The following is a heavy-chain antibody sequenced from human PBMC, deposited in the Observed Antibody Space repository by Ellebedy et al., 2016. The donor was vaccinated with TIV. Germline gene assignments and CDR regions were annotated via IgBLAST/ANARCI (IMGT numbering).Heavy chain of an antibody. V-gene: IGHV3-74*01. D-gene: IGHD2-15*01. Sequence: LSLTCAASGFTFSYYWMHWVRQAPGKGLEWVSRISRDGDIRGYADSVKGRFTVSRDNAKNTLYLQMNSLRADDTGVYYCATDEGGSYDSWGQGTRVTVSA. CDR2: ISRDGDIR. J-gene: IGHJ4*02. CDR3: ATDEGGSYDS. CDR1: GFTFSYYW.